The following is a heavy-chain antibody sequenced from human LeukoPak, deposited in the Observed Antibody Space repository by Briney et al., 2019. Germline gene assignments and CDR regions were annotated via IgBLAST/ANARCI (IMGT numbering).Heavy chain of an antibody. V-gene: IGHV3-7*01. CDR1: GLKFSNYW. D-gene: IGHD4-17*01. CDR2: IKQDGSEQ. J-gene: IGHJ4*02. CDR3: ARDSVGDLLDY. Sequence: GGSLRLSCAASGLKFSNYWLTWVRQAPGKGLEWVANIKQDGSEQYYVDSVKGRFTISRDNAKNSIYLQMDSLRVEDTAIYYCARDSVGDLLDYWGQGTPVTVSS.